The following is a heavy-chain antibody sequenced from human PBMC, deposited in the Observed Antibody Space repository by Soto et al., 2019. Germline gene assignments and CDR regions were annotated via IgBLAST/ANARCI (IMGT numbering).Heavy chain of an antibody. CDR2: IYYTGKT. Sequence: SETLSLTCTVSGDSVTSATDYWSWIRQPPGRGPEWMGYIYYTGKTKFNPSLETRITISKDTSKNQVVLTMTNMDPVDTATYYCVRSTLDSSSSGRWFDPWGQGPLVTVSS. CDR3: VRSTLDSSSSGRWFDP. J-gene: IGHJ5*02. D-gene: IGHD6-6*01. CDR1: GDSVTSATDY. V-gene: IGHV4-61*01.